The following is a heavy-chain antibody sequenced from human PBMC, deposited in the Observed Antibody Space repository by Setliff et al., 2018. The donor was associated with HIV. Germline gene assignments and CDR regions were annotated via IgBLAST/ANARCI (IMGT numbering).Heavy chain of an antibody. V-gene: IGHV4-31*02. Sequence: PSETLSLTCIVSGASISSGGHYWSWIRQQPGKGLEWIGYIHYTGSHFYNPSLMSRVTISVDKSKNQISLRLNSMTAADTAVYFCARGGNSAAAWFDSRGQGTLVTVSS. CDR2: IHYTGSH. J-gene: IGHJ5*01. CDR3: ARGGNSAAAWFDS. D-gene: IGHD5-18*01. CDR1: GASISSGGHY.